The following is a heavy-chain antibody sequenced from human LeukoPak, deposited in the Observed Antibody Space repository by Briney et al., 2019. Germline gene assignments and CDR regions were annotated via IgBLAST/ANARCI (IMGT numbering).Heavy chain of an antibody. D-gene: IGHD4-23*01. Sequence: ASVKVSCKASGGTFSSYAISRVRQAPGQGLEWMGWMSPNSDNTGYAQKFQGRVTFTRDTSISTAYMELRSLTSEDTAVYYCARDYGGSSGWFDPWGQGTLVTVSS. CDR2: MSPNSDNT. J-gene: IGHJ5*02. V-gene: IGHV1-8*02. CDR3: ARDYGGSSGWFDP. CDR1: GGTFSSYA.